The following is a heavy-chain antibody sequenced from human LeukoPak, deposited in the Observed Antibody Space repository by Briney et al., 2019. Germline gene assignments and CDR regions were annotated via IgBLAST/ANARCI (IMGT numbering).Heavy chain of an antibody. Sequence: PSETLSLTCTVSGDSITSSAFYWSWLRQSPGKGLEWIGYISHSGSTNYNPSLKSRVTISVDTSNNQFSLMLSSVTAADTAVYYCASLRASTIGAHYAMDVWGHGTTVTVSS. CDR1: GDSITSSAFY. J-gene: IGHJ6*02. CDR2: ISHSGST. D-gene: IGHD6-13*01. V-gene: IGHV4-61*05. CDR3: ASLRASTIGAHYAMDV.